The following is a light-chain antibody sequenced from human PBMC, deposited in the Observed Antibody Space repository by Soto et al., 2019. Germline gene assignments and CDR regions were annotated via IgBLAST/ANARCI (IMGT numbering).Light chain of an antibody. J-gene: IGKJ4*01. CDR1: QSVSSSY. Sequence: EIVMTQSPATLSVSPGERATLYCRASQSVSSSYLAWYQQKPGQAPRLLIYGATSRASGIPDRFSGSASGTDFTLTISRLEPEDFAVYYCQQYDSSRLTFGGGTKVDI. CDR2: GAT. V-gene: IGKV3-20*01. CDR3: QQYDSSRLT.